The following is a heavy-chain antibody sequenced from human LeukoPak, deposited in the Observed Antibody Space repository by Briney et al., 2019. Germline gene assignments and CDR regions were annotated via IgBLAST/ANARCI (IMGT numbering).Heavy chain of an antibody. CDR2: ISGSGGST. CDR1: GFTFSSYA. D-gene: IGHD2-15*01. CDR3: AKVRFCSGATCYPDDY. V-gene: IGHV3-23*01. Sequence: GGSLRLSCAASGFTFSSYAMSWVRQAPGKGLEWVSAISGSGGSTYYADSVKGRFTISRDNSKNTLYLQMNSLRPEDTAVYYCAKVRFCSGATCYPDDYWGQGTLVTVSS. J-gene: IGHJ4*02.